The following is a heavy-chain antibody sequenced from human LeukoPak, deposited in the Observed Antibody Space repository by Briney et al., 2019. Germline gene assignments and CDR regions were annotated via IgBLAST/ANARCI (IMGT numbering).Heavy chain of an antibody. CDR3: ARDDYGDSGPLFDY. CDR2: IKINGAGT. CDR1: GFTFSNYH. D-gene: IGHD4-17*01. V-gene: IGHV3-23*01. Sequence: GGSLRLSCAASGFTFSNYHMSWVRRAPGQGLEWVSTIKINGAGTHYADSVRGRFTISRDDSKNTLYLQMDSLRAEDTAIYYCARDDYGDSGPLFDYWGQGALVTVSS. J-gene: IGHJ4*02.